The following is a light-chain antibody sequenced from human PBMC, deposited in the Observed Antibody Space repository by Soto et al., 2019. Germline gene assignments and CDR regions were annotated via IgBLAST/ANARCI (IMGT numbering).Light chain of an antibody. CDR1: QSVSSN. V-gene: IGKV3-15*01. J-gene: IGKJ1*01. CDR3: QQYDNWPWT. Sequence: EIVLTRSPATLSVSPGERATLSCRASQSVSSNLAWYKQKPGQAPRLISYGASTRATGIPARFSGSGSGTEFTLTISSLQSEDFEVYYCQQYDNWPWTFGQGTKVDIK. CDR2: GAS.